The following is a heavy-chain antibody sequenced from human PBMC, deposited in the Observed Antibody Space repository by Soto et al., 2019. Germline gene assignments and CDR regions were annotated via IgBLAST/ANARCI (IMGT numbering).Heavy chain of an antibody. D-gene: IGHD5-12*01. CDR3: ARDPQRRDGYNFDS. CDR1: GFIFTDYS. V-gene: IGHV3-11*01. Sequence: QVQLVESGGGLVEPGGSLRLSCAASGFIFTDYSMAWIRQAPGKGLEGISYITTGGETTLYAASVEGRFTISRDNAKKALFLQMNSLRADDTAVYFCARDPQRRDGYNFDSWGQGTLVTVSS. CDR2: ITTGGETT. J-gene: IGHJ4*02.